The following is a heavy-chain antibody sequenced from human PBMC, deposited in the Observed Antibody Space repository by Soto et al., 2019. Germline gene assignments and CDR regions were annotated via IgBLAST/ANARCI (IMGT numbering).Heavy chain of an antibody. CDR3: ARDRWGSGWFDY. V-gene: IGHV4-59*01. Sequence: SETLSLTCTVSGGSISSYYWSWIRQPPGKGLEWIGYIYYSGSTNYNPSLKSRVTISVDTSKNQFSLKLSSVTAADTAVYYCARDRWGSGWFDYWGQGTLVTVSS. CDR1: GGSISSYY. CDR2: IYYSGST. J-gene: IGHJ4*02. D-gene: IGHD6-19*01.